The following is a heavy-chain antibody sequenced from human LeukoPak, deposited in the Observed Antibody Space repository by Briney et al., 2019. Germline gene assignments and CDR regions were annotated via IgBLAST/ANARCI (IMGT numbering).Heavy chain of an antibody. Sequence: PGGSLRLSCAASGFTFSSYSMNWVRQAPGKGLEWVALISYDGSNKYYADSVKGRFTISRDNSKKPLYLQMNTLRAEDTAVYYCARDQGGSYVKNYFDYWGQGTLVTVSS. CDR2: ISYDGSNK. D-gene: IGHD1-26*01. V-gene: IGHV3-30*03. CDR3: ARDQGGSYVKNYFDY. CDR1: GFTFSSYS. J-gene: IGHJ4*02.